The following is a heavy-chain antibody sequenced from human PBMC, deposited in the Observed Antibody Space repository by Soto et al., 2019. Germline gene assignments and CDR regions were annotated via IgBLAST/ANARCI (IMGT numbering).Heavy chain of an antibody. J-gene: IGHJ6*02. CDR1: GFTFSSYS. V-gene: IGHV3-21*01. Sequence: EVQLVESGGGLVKPGGSLRLSCAASGFTFSSYSMHWVRQAPGKGLEWVSSIGTRSDIYYADSVKGRFTISRDNAKNSLSLQMNSMTAEDTAVYYCAREETAWPLAYDLDVWGQGTTVTVSS. D-gene: IGHD2-21*02. CDR3: AREETAWPLAYDLDV. CDR2: IGTRSDI.